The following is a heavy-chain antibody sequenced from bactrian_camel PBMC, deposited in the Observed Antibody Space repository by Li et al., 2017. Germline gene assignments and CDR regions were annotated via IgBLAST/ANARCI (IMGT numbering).Heavy chain of an antibody. Sequence: HVQLVESGGGSVQAGGSLRLSCTASGAIPTKYTYCMAWFRDTPGKEREGVAVFDPDHGMSVADSVKGRFTISKDNAKNTLYLQMNSLKPEDTAMYYCAADRGWRRVVAGCPFGEYKHWGQGTQVTVS. J-gene: IGHJ4*01. CDR2: FDPDHGM. CDR3: AADRGWRRVVAGCPFGEYKH. CDR1: GAIPTKYTYC. V-gene: IGHV3S53*01. D-gene: IGHD6*01.